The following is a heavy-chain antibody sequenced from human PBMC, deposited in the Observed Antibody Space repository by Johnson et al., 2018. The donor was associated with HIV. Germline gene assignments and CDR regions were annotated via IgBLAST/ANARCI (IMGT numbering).Heavy chain of an antibody. CDR2: ISYDGTYK. CDR1: QFTFSTYA. V-gene: IGHV3-30*04. Sequence: QVQLVESGGGLAKPAWSPRLSCAASQFTFSTYAMHWVRQAPGKGLEWVAFISYDGTYKYYADSVKGRFTISRDNSENTLYLQMNSVRAEDTAVYYCARHGLTVGLNAFDIWGQGTMVTVSS. CDR3: ARHGLTVGLNAFDI. J-gene: IGHJ3*02. D-gene: IGHD3-9*01.